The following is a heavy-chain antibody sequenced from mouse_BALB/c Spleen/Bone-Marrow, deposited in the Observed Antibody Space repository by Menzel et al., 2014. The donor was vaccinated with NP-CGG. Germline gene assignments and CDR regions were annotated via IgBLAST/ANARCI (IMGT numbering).Heavy chain of an antibody. Sequence: EVMLVESGGGLVKPGGPLKLSCAASGFTFSDYYMYWVRQTPEKRLEWVATISDGGSYTYYPDSVKGRFTISRDNAKNNLYLQMTSLKSEDTAMYYCARDSYYYGSSYWYFDVWGAGTTVTVSS. CDR2: ISDGGSYT. V-gene: IGHV5-4*02. CDR3: ARDSYYYGSSYWYFDV. CDR1: GFTFSDYY. D-gene: IGHD1-1*01. J-gene: IGHJ1*01.